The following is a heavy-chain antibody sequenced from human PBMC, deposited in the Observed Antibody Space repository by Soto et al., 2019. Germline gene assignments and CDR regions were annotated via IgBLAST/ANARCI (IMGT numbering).Heavy chain of an antibody. D-gene: IGHD2-15*01. CDR1: GDSVSSNSAA. J-gene: IGHJ4*02. V-gene: IGHV6-1*01. CDR3: YRGGYSMPGPAAYFDY. CDR2: TYYRSKWYN. Sequence: SQTLSLTCAISGDSVSSNSAAWNWIRQSPSRGLEWLGRTYYRSKWYNDYAVSVKSRITINPDTSKNQFSLQLNSVTPEDTDVYYFYRGGYSMPGPAAYFDYWGQGTTVTVSS.